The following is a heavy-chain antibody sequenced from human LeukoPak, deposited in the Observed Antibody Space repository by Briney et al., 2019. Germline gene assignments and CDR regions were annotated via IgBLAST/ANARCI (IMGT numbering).Heavy chain of an antibody. Sequence: ASVKVSCKASGYTFTSYYMHWVRQAPGQGLEWMRIINPSGGSTSYAQKFQGRVTMTRDTSTSTVYMELSSLRSEDTAVYYCARDVTPLTIFGVVISPTRDYWGQGTLVTVSS. D-gene: IGHD3-3*01. J-gene: IGHJ4*02. CDR1: GYTFTSYY. CDR2: INPSGGST. V-gene: IGHV1-46*01. CDR3: ARDVTPLTIFGVVISPTRDY.